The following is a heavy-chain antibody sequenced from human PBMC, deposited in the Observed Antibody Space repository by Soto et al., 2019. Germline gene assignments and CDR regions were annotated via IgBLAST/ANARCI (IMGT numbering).Heavy chain of an antibody. CDR1: GFSFSSYS. CDR2: ISSSSGYI. Sequence: GGSLRLSCAASGFSFSSYSMNWVRPAPGKGLEWVSSISSSSGYIYYADSLQGRLTISRDNAKNSLFLQMNSLRAEDTAVYYCARIRNSYGSQSYLIDYWGQGTLVTVSS. J-gene: IGHJ4*02. CDR3: ARIRNSYGSQSYLIDY. V-gene: IGHV3-21*01. D-gene: IGHD3-10*01.